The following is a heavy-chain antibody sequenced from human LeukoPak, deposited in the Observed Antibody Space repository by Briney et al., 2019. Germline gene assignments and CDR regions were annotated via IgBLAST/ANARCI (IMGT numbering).Heavy chain of an antibody. V-gene: IGHV3-74*01. CDR2: INGDGRNI. D-gene: IGHD3-9*01. CDR3: TRDLMDYDVSTGLHHYYMDV. J-gene: IGHJ6*02. Sequence: GGSLRLSCVASGFTFSSYWMHWVRQDPRKGLVWVSRINGDGRNINYADSVRGRFTISRDNAKNTLFLQMNTLRVEDTAVHYCTRDLMDYDVSTGLHHYYMDVWGQGTTVTVSS. CDR1: GFTFSSYW.